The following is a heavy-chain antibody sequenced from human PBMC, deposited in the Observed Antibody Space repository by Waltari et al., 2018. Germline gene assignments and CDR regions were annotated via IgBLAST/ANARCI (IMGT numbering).Heavy chain of an antibody. D-gene: IGHD3-16*01. CDR3: ARLMITFGGGDY. J-gene: IGHJ4*02. CDR1: GYSISSGYY. V-gene: IGHV4-38-2*01. CDR2: IYHSGST. Sequence: QVQLQESGPGLVKPSETLSLTCAVSGYSISSGYYCGWIRQPPGKGLEWIGSIYHSGSTYYNPSLKSRVTISVDTSKNQFSLKLSSVTAADTAVYYCARLMITFGGGDYWGQGTLVTVSS.